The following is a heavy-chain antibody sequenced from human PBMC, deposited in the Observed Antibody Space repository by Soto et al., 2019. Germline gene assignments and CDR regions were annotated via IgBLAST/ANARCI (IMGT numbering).Heavy chain of an antibody. CDR3: AREDSVTIFGVVIFWFDP. CDR1: GGTFSSYT. D-gene: IGHD3-3*01. CDR2: IIPILGIA. Sequence: SVKVSCKASGGTFSSYTIGWVRQAPGQGLEWMGRIIPILGIANYAQKFQGRVTITADKSTSTAYMELSSLRSEDTAVYYCAREDSVTIFGVVIFWFDPWGQGTLVTVSS. J-gene: IGHJ5*02. V-gene: IGHV1-69*04.